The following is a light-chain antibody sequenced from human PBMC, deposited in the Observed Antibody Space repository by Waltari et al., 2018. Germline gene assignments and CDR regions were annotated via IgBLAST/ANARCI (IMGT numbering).Light chain of an antibody. V-gene: IGKV1-5*03. CDR3: QQYDAYALT. Sequence: DIQMTQSPSTLSASVGDRVTITCRASQSIRSSLAWYQQKPGKVPKFLIYEASSLESGVPSRFSGSGSGTEFTLTISSLQPDDFATYFCQQYDAYALTFGGGTKVEIK. CDR2: EAS. J-gene: IGKJ4*01. CDR1: QSIRSS.